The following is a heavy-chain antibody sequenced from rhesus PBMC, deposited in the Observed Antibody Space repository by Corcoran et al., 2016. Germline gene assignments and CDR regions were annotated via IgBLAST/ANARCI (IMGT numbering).Heavy chain of an antibody. V-gene: IGHV3S4*01. D-gene: IGHD3-3*01. Sequence: EVQLVESGGGLVQPGGSLRLSCAASGFTFSSYDMSWVRQALEKGLEWVSSISKTDKPIYYADSVKGRFTISKDNAKNALSLQMNSLKTEDTAVYYCTRSPYLDWFRFDVWGPGVLVTVSS. CDR1: GFTFSSYD. J-gene: IGHJ5-1*01. CDR3: TRSPYLDWFRFDV. CDR2: ISKTDKPI.